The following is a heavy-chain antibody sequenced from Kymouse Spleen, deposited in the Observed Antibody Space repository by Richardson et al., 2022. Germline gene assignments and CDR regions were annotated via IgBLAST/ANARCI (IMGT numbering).Heavy chain of an antibody. CDR3: AKDGLLWFGESMYNWFDP. V-gene: IGHV3-23*04. Sequence: EVQLVESGGGLVQPGGSLRLSCAASGFTFSSYAMSWVRQAPGKGLEWVSAISGSGGSTYYADSVKGRFTISRDNSKNTLYLQMNSLRAEDTAVYYCAKDGLLWFGESMYNWFDPWGQGTLVTVSS. J-gene: IGHJ5*02. CDR2: ISGSGGST. D-gene: IGHD3-10*01. CDR1: GFTFSSYA.